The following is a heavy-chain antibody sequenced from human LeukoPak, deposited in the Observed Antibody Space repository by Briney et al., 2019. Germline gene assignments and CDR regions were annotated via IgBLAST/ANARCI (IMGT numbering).Heavy chain of an antibody. CDR2: IIPIFGTA. CDR1: GGTFSSYA. J-gene: IGHJ3*02. V-gene: IGHV1-69*05. Sequence: SSVKVSCKASGGTFSSYAISWVRQAPGQGLEWMGRIIPIFGTANYAQKFQGRVTITTDESTSTAYMELSSLRSEDTAVYYCARKLRRRYDILTGSLHSEDDAFDIWGQGTMVTVSS. D-gene: IGHD3-9*01. CDR3: ARKLRRRYDILTGSLHSEDDAFDI.